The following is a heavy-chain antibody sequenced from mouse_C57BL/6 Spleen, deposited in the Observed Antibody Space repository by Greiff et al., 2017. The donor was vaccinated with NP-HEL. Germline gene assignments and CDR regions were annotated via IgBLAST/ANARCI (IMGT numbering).Heavy chain of an antibody. Sequence: QVQLQQSGAELARPGASVKLSCKASGYTFTSYGISWVKQRTGQGLEWIGEIYPRSGNTYYNEKFKGKATLTADKSSSTAYMELRSLTSEDAAVYFCARGDYYGSSYEGAMDYWGQGTSVTVSS. D-gene: IGHD1-1*01. J-gene: IGHJ4*01. CDR1: GYTFTSYG. CDR2: IYPRSGNT. V-gene: IGHV1-81*01. CDR3: ARGDYYGSSYEGAMDY.